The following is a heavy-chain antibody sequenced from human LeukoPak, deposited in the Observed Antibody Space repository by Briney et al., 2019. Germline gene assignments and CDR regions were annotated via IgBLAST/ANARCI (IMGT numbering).Heavy chain of an antibody. D-gene: IGHD3-22*01. V-gene: IGHV3-21*01. CDR3: ARGGYYDSSVMGY. J-gene: IGHJ4*02. CDR1: GFTFSSYS. Sequence: GGSLRLSCAASGFTFSSYSMNWVRQAPGKGLEWVSSISNSSSYIYYADSVKGRFTISRDNAKNSLYLQMNSLRAEDTAVYYCARGGYYDSSVMGYWGQGTLVTVSS. CDR2: ISNSSSYI.